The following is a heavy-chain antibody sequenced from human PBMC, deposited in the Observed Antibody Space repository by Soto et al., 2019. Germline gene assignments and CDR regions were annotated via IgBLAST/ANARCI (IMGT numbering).Heavy chain of an antibody. CDR2: INPDNGNT. CDR3: ARASTVLRYFDWPKGTSDY. V-gene: IGHV1-3*01. D-gene: IGHD3-9*01. Sequence: QVQVVQSGAEVKKPGASVKVSCKSSGYTFTDYAMHWVRQAPGQRLEWLGWINPDNGNTQYSQKFQGRVTITRDTSASTAYMELSSLRSEDTAVYYCARASTVLRYFDWPKGTSDYWGQGTLVTVSS. J-gene: IGHJ4*02. CDR1: GYTFTDYA.